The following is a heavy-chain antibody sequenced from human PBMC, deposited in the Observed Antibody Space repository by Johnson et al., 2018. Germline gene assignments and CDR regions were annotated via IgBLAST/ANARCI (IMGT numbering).Heavy chain of an antibody. Sequence: QVQLVQSGGGVVQPGMSLRLSCAASGFAFSTFGMHWVRQAPGKGLEWVAFMSFDGSDELYSDSVKGRFTISRDNSKNTLYLQMNSLRPEDRAVYYCAKALGAERYSHGYWYMDVWGKGTTVTVSS. J-gene: IGHJ6*03. CDR2: MSFDGSDE. V-gene: IGHV3-30*18. CDR3: AKALGAERYSHGYWYMDV. CDR1: GFAFSTFG. D-gene: IGHD5-18*01.